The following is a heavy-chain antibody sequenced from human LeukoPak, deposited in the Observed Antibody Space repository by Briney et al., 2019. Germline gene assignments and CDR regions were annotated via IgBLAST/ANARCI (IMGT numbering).Heavy chain of an antibody. CDR3: ARDSTARNIGFYYYDSSGSFDY. V-gene: IGHV3-21*01. CDR1: GFTFSSCS. D-gene: IGHD3-22*01. CDR2: ISSSSSYI. Sequence: PGGSLRLSCAASGFTFSSCSMNWVRQAPGKGLEWVSSISSSSSYIYYADSVKGRFTISRDNAKNSLYLQMNSLRAEDTAAYYCARDSTARNIGFYYYDSSGSFDYWGQGTLVTVSS. J-gene: IGHJ4*02.